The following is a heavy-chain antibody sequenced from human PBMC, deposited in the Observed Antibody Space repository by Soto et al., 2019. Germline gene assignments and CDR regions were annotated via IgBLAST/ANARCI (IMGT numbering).Heavy chain of an antibody. Sequence: SETLSLTCTVSGGSISSGDYYWSWIRQTPGKGLEWFGSIYYYSGNTYYNPSLKSRVTISVDTSMTQFSLALSSVTAADTAVYYCARDSGYSYGPFDSWGQGSLVTVSS. CDR3: ARDSGYSYGPFDS. V-gene: IGHV4-30-4*01. CDR1: GGSISSGDYY. D-gene: IGHD5-18*01. J-gene: IGHJ4*02. CDR2: IYYYSGNT.